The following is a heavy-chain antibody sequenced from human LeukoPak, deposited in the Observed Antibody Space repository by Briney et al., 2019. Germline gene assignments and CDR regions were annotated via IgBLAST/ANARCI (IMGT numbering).Heavy chain of an antibody. CDR1: GGSISSYY. D-gene: IGHD3-10*01. CDR3: ARDRITMVRGALRYYGMDV. CDR2: IYYSGST. J-gene: IGHJ6*02. V-gene: IGHV4-59*01. Sequence: MPSETLSLTCTVSGGSISSYYWGWIRQPPGKGLEWIGYIYYSGSTNYNPSLKSRVTISVDTSKNQFSLKLNSVTAADTAVYYCARDRITMVRGALRYYGMDVWGQGTTVTVSS.